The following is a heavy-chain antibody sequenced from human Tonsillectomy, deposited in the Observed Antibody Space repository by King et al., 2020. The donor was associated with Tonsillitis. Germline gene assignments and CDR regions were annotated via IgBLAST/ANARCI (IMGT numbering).Heavy chain of an antibody. D-gene: IGHD1-1*01. V-gene: IGHV4-59*08. Sequence: VQLQESGPGLVKPSETLSLTCIVSGAPVRSDYWSWIRQSPGKRLEWIGYIYYDGSTKYNPSLKNRVTISPHTSKYDFSLNLSSVTAADTAVYYCAGHDRRLATTFEYWGRGTLVTVSS. CDR1: GAPVRSDY. J-gene: IGHJ4*02. CDR2: IYYDGST. CDR3: AGHDRRLATTFEY.